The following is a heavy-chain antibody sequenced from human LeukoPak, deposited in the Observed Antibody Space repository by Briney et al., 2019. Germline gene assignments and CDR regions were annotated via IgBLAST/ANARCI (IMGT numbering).Heavy chain of an antibody. CDR1: GFTFSSYG. CDR2: IRYDGSNK. Sequence: PGGSLRLSCAASGFTFSSYGMHWVRQAPGKGLEWVAFIRYDGSNKNYADSVKGRFTISRDNSKNTLYLQMNSLRAEDTAVYYCATVFGWYNAFDIWGQGTMVTVSS. D-gene: IGHD6-19*01. V-gene: IGHV3-30*02. CDR3: ATVFGWYNAFDI. J-gene: IGHJ3*02.